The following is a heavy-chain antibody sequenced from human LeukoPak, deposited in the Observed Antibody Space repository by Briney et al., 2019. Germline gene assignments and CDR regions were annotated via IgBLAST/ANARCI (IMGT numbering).Heavy chain of an antibody. CDR1: GFTFTSSA. V-gene: IGHV1-58*02. Sequence: ASVKVSCKASGFTFTSSAMHWVRQARGQRLEWIGWIVVGSGNTNYAQKFQERVTITRDMSTSTAYMELSSLRSEDTAVYYCAADLSPDYYDSRGYYSGGLGPWGQGTLVTVSS. CDR2: IVVGSGNT. CDR3: AADLSPDYYDSRGYYSGGLGP. D-gene: IGHD3-22*01. J-gene: IGHJ5*02.